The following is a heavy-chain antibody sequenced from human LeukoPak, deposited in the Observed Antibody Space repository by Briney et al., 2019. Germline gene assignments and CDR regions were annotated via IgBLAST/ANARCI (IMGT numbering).Heavy chain of an antibody. CDR2: IYYSGST. V-gene: IGHV4-59*01. J-gene: IGHJ3*02. D-gene: IGHD3-3*01. Sequence: PSETLSLTCTVSGGSISSYYWSWIRQPPGKGLEWIGYIYYSGSTNYNPSLKSRVTISVDTSKNQFSLKLSSVTAADTAVYYCARVFGHYDFWSGYLGAFDIWGQGTMVTVSS. CDR3: ARVFGHYDFWSGYLGAFDI. CDR1: GGSISSYY.